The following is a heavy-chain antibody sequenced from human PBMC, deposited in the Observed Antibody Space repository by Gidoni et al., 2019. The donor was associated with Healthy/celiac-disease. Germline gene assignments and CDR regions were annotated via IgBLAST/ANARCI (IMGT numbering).Heavy chain of an antibody. J-gene: IGHJ4*02. D-gene: IGHD3-10*01. Sequence: QVQLVESGGGVVQPGRSLRLSCAASGFPFSSYGMHWGRQAPGQGLEWVAVISYDGSNKYYADSVKGRFTISRDNSKNTLYLQMNSLRAEDTAVYYCARNYGSGSYALDYWGQGTLVTVSS. CDR2: ISYDGSNK. CDR3: ARNYGSGSYALDY. V-gene: IGHV3-30*03. CDR1: GFPFSSYG.